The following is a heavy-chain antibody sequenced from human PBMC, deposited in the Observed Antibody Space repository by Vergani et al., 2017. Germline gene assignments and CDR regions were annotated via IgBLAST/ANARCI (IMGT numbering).Heavy chain of an antibody. CDR2: ITRGSKSI. J-gene: IGHJ4*02. Sequence: EVQLLESGGDLVQPGGSLRLSCAASGFTFNHYAMSWIRQAPGRGLQWVSSITRGSKSIYYADSVKGRFTITRDDVKKSLLLRMNNLKVDDTAIYYCARTRSPIAMIRQFEQWGQGTLVTVSS. V-gene: IGHV3-21*02. CDR3: ARTRSPIAMIRQFEQ. CDR1: GFTFNHYA. D-gene: IGHD5-18*01.